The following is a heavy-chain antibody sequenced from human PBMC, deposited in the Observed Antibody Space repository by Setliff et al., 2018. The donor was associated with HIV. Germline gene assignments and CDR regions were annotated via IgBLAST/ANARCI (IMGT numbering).Heavy chain of an antibody. V-gene: IGHV3-30*02. Sequence: GGSLRLSCAASGFSFSDYGMHWVRQAPGKGLEWVAFIWYDGNNIKYADSVKGRFTISRDNSKNTFYLQMNSLRIEDSGAYYCANSYAASGNYHYYDYLDVWGKGTTVTVSS. J-gene: IGHJ6*03. D-gene: IGHD3-10*01. CDR2: IWYDGNNI. CDR1: GFSFSDYG. CDR3: ANSYAASGNYHYYDYLDV.